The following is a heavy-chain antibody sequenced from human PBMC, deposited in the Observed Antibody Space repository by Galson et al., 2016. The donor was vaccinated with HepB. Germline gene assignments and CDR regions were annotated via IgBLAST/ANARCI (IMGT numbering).Heavy chain of an antibody. CDR1: GDSFNSGGYY. CDR3: ARGFAIRKGVHGGVDY. D-gene: IGHD3-16*01. Sequence: TLSLTCSVSGDSFNSGGYYWNWIRQHPGKGLEWIGYIYFFTGSTYYSPSLKSRVTISVDTSKNQFSLDLSSVTAADTAVYYCARGFAIRKGVHGGVDYWGQGTLVTVSS. J-gene: IGHJ4*02. V-gene: IGHV4-31*03. CDR2: IYFFTGST.